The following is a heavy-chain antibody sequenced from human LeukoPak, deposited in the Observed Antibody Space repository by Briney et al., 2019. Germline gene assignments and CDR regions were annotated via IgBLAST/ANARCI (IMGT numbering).Heavy chain of an antibody. CDR2: ISGSGGST. CDR1: GFTFDDYT. Sequence: GGSLSLSCAASGFTFDDYTMHWVRQAPGKGLEWVSAISGSGGSTYYADSVKGRFTISRDNSKNTLYLQMNSLRAEDTAVYYCAKQGPARIPIVVVTAMAHWGQGTLVTVSS. CDR3: AKQGPARIPIVVVTAMAH. V-gene: IGHV3-23*01. D-gene: IGHD2-21*02. J-gene: IGHJ4*02.